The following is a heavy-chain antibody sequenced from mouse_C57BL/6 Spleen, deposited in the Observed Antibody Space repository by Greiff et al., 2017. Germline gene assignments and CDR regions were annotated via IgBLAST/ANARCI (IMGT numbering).Heavy chain of an antibody. CDR3: AREVTTVVAGDYYAMDY. J-gene: IGHJ4*01. CDR1: GYAFSSSW. D-gene: IGHD1-1*01. V-gene: IGHV1-82*01. CDR2: IYPGDGDT. Sequence: QVQLQQSGPELVKPGASVKISCKASGYAFSSSWMNWVKQRPGKGLEWIGRIYPGDGDTNYNGTFKGKATLTADKSSSTAYMQLSSLTSEDSAVYFCAREVTTVVAGDYYAMDYWGQGTSVTVSS.